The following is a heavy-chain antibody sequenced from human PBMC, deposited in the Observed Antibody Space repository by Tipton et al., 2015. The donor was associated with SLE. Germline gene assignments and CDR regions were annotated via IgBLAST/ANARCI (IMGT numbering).Heavy chain of an antibody. CDR2: IYYSGST. CDR3: ARDPRGAAAGLFDY. J-gene: IGHJ4*02. Sequence: TLSLTCAVYGGSFSGYYWRWIRQPPGKGLEWIGSIYYSGSTYYNPSLKSRVTISVDTSKNQFSLKLSSVTAADTAVYYCARDPRGAAAGLFDYWGQGTLVTVSS. D-gene: IGHD6-13*01. CDR1: GGSFSGYY. V-gene: IGHV4-34*01.